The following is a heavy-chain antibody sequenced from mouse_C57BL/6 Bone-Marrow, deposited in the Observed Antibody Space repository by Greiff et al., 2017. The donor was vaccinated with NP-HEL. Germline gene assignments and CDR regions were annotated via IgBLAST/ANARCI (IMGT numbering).Heavy chain of an antibody. CDR3: AKCPLWLRQNYYAMDY. D-gene: IGHD2-2*01. Sequence: EVQVVESGPGLAKPSQTLSLTCSVTGYSITSDYWNWIRKFPGNKLEYMGYISYSGSTYYNPSPKSRISITRDTSKNQYYLQLNSVTTEDTATYYCAKCPLWLRQNYYAMDYWGQGTSVTVSS. CDR1: GYSITSDY. J-gene: IGHJ4*01. CDR2: ISYSGST. V-gene: IGHV3-8*01.